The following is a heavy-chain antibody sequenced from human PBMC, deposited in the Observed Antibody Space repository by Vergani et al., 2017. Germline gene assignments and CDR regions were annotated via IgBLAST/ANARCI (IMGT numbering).Heavy chain of an antibody. J-gene: IGHJ4*01. CDR2: VLPIFGTT. CDR1: GGTFSSYA. CDR3: ARVGEQGPMIVVNPYYFYW. Sequence: QVQLVQSGAEVKKPGSSVKVSCKASGGTFSSYAISWVRQAPGQGLEWMGGVLPIFGTTNYAQKFQGRFTITADESTSTAYMELSSLRSEDTAVNYCARVGEQGPMIVVNPYYFYWWEEGTLITVSA. V-gene: IGHV1-69*12. D-gene: IGHD3-22*01.